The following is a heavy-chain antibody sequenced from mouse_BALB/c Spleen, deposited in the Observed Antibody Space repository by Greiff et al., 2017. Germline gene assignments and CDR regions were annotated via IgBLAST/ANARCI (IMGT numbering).Heavy chain of an antibody. Sequence: QVQLKESGPGLVAPSQSLSITCTVSGFSLTSYGVHWVRQPPGKGLEWLGVIWAGGSTNYNSALMSRLSISKDNSKSQVFLKMNSLQTDDTAMYYCARDYDERQGAMDYWGQGTSVTVSS. CDR1: GFSLTSYG. D-gene: IGHD2-3*01. J-gene: IGHJ4*01. CDR3: ARDYDERQGAMDY. CDR2: IWAGGST. V-gene: IGHV2-9*02.